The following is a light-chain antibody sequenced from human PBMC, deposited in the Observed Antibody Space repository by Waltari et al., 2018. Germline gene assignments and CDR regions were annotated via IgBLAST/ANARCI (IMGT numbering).Light chain of an antibody. CDR2: QGS. J-gene: IGLJ2*01. CDR1: KLGDKY. Sequence: SYELTQPPSVSVSPGQTASITCSGDKLGDKYACWYQQKPGQSPVLVIYQGSKRPAGIPERFSGSNSGNTATLTISGTQAMDEADYYCQAWDSIHVVFGGGTKLTVL. V-gene: IGLV3-1*01. CDR3: QAWDSIHVV.